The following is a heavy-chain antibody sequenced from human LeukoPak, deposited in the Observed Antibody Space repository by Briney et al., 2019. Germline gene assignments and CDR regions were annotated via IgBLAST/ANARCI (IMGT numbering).Heavy chain of an antibody. CDR1: GGSISSGSYY. D-gene: IGHD2/OR15-2a*01. CDR2: IYTSGST. J-gene: IGHJ5*02. Sequence: PSETLSLTCTVSGGSISSGSYYWSWIRQPAGKGLEWIGRIYTSGSTNYNPSLKSRVTISVDTSKNQFSLKLSSVTAADTAVYYCARGSSPSPLYFIYWFDPWGQGTLVTVSS. CDR3: ARGSSPSPLYFIYWFDP. V-gene: IGHV4-61*02.